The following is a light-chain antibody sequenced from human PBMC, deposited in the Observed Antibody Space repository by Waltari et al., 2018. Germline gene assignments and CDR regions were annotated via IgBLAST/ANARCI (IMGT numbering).Light chain of an antibody. J-gene: IGKJ4*02. CDR2: AAS. CDR3: QQYDKWPPRYT. CDR1: QSVTTN. V-gene: IGKV3-15*01. Sequence: TQSPATLSVSPGETATLSCRASQSVTTNLAWYQQKLGQAPRLLIFAASTRATGVPVRFSGSGSGTEFTLSISSLQSEDFAVYYCQQYDKWPPRYTFG.